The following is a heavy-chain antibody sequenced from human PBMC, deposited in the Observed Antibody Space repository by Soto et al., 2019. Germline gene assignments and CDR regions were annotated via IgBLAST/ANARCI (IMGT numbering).Heavy chain of an antibody. CDR1: GGTFSSYA. Sequence: EASVKVSCKASGGTFSSYAISWVRQAPGQGLEWMGGIIPIFGTANYAQKFQGRVTITADESTSTAYMELSSLRSEDTAVYYCARDLISAGLLVYYYGMDVWGQGTTVTVSS. V-gene: IGHV1-69*13. CDR2: IIPIFGTA. J-gene: IGHJ6*02. D-gene: IGHD6-19*01. CDR3: ARDLISAGLLVYYYGMDV.